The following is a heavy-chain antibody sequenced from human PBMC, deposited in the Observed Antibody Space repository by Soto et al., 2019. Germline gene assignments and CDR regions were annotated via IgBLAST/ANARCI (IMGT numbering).Heavy chain of an antibody. CDR2: IYSDGTT. D-gene: IGHD2-2*01. V-gene: IGHV4-4*07. Sequence: SETLSLTGTVSGGSISGYDWSWVRQPAGKGLEWVGRIYSDGTTNYSPSLKSRVTMSLDTYKDQFSLHLNSVTAADTAVYYCSRVGCSNSKCYTRGMDVCGQGTTVTFS. J-gene: IGHJ6*02. CDR3: SRVGCSNSKCYTRGMDV. CDR1: GGSISGYD.